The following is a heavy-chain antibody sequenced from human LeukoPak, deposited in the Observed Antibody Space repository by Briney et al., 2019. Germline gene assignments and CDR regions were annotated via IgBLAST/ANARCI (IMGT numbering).Heavy chain of an antibody. D-gene: IGHD3-10*01. CDR3: AKGYGSGSYYPSGDWYYFDY. CDR2: IGGRDSGT. V-gene: IGHV3-23*01. Sequence: PGGSLRLSCAASGFTFGIYAMTWVRQAPGKGLEWVSSIGGRDSGTYSADSVKGRFTISRDNSKNTLYLQMNSLRAEDTAVYYCAKGYGSGSYYPSGDWYYFDYWGQGSLVTVSS. CDR1: GFTFGIYA. J-gene: IGHJ4*02.